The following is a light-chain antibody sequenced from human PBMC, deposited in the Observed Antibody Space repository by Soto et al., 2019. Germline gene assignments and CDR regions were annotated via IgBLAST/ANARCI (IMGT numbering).Light chain of an antibody. V-gene: IGKV1-9*01. CDR2: AAS. CDR3: QQLNSYPWT. J-gene: IGKJ1*01. Sequence: DIQLTQSPSFLSASVGDRVTNTCRASQAISSYLAWFQQRPGKAPKVLIYAASTLQSGVPSRFSGSASGTEFTLTISSLQPEDFATYFCQQLNSYPWTFGQGTKVEIK. CDR1: QAISSY.